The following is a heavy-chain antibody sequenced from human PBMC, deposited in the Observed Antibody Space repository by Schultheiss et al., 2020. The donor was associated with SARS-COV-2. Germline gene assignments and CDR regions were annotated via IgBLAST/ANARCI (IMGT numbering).Heavy chain of an antibody. CDR1: GGTFSAYA. J-gene: IGHJ4*02. CDR2: IIPIFGTA. Sequence: SVKVSCKVSGGTFSAYAFSWVRQAPGQGLEWMGGIIPIFGTANYAQKFQGRVTITADESTSTAYMELSSLRSEDTAVYYCARDPDRRDGYNYGSALWYWGQGTLVTVSS. V-gene: IGHV1-69*13. CDR3: ARDPDRRDGYNYGSALWY. D-gene: IGHD5-24*01.